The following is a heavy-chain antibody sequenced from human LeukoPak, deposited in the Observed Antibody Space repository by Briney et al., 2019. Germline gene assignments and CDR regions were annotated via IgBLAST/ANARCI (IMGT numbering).Heavy chain of an antibody. J-gene: IGHJ4*02. CDR1: GYTFTSYY. D-gene: IGHD2-2*01. CDR3: AKDWPPQCGSSCLFDY. V-gene: IGHV1-46*01. CDR2: INPSGGST. Sequence: ASVKVSCKASGYTFTSYYMHWVRQAPGQGLEWMGIINPSGGSTSYAQKFQGRVTMTRDTSTSTVYMELSSLRSEDTAVYYCAKDWPPQCGSSCLFDYWGQGTLVTISS.